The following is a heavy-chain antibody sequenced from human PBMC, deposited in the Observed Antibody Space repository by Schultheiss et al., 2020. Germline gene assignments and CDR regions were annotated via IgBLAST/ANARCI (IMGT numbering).Heavy chain of an antibody. CDR2: IIPIFGTA. V-gene: IGHV1-69*13. CDR1: GGTFSSYA. CDR3: AREVKYYYDSSGSDAFDI. D-gene: IGHD3-22*01. Sequence: SVKVSCKASGGTFSSYAISWVRQAPGQGLEWMGGIIPIFGTANYAQKFQGRVTITADESTSTAYMELSSLRSDDTAVYYCAREVKYYYDSSGSDAFDIWGQGTTVNVSS. J-gene: IGHJ3*02.